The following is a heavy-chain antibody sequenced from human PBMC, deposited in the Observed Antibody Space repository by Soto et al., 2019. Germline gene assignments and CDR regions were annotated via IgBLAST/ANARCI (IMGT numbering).Heavy chain of an antibody. CDR2: ISYDGSHI. Sequence: QVQLVESGGGVVQPGRSLRLSCAASGFAFNDYGMHWVRQAPGKGLEWVTAISYDGSHIYDADSVRGRFTISRDNSKNTLYLQMTSLRPDDSAVYYCAKDLGPVAITNWIDPWGQGTLVTVSS. V-gene: IGHV3-30*18. J-gene: IGHJ5*02. D-gene: IGHD2-2*02. CDR1: GFAFNDYG. CDR3: AKDLGPVAITNWIDP.